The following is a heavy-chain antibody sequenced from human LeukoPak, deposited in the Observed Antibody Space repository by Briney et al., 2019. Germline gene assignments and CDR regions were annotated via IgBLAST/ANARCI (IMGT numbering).Heavy chain of an antibody. CDR2: MNPNGGNT. V-gene: IGHV1-8*02. CDR1: GYTFTGYY. Sequence: ASVKVSCKASGYTFTGYYMHWVRQAPGQGLEWMGWMNPNGGNTGYAQKFQGRVTMTRNTSISTAYMELSSLRSEDTAVYYCARGPWPTSAYYYDSSGYYNHWGQGTLVTVSS. D-gene: IGHD3-22*01. J-gene: IGHJ5*02. CDR3: ARGPWPTSAYYYDSSGYYNH.